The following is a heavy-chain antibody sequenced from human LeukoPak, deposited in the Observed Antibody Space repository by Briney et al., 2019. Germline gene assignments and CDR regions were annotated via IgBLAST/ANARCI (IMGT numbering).Heavy chain of an antibody. Sequence: GGSLRLSCAASGFTFSTYWMSWVRQAPGKGLEWVANIKHDGSDKKYVDSVKGRFTISRDNAKYSLYLQMNSLRAEDTAVYYCASLLGYWGQGTLVTVSS. CDR1: GFTFSTYW. CDR2: IKHDGSDK. V-gene: IGHV3-7*02. J-gene: IGHJ4*02. CDR3: ASLLGY.